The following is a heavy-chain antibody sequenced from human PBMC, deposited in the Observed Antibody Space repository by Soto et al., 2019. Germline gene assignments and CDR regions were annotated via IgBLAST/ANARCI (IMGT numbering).Heavy chain of an antibody. Sequence: GGSLRLSCAASEFTFSSYSMNWVRQAPGKGLEWVSSISSSSSYIYYADSVKGRFTISRDNAKNSLYLQMNSLRAEDTAVYYCAGDRTTLPNLYYYGMDVWGQGTTVTVS. D-gene: IGHD2-15*01. CDR2: ISSSSSYI. J-gene: IGHJ6*02. V-gene: IGHV3-21*01. CDR3: AGDRTTLPNLYYYGMDV. CDR1: EFTFSSYS.